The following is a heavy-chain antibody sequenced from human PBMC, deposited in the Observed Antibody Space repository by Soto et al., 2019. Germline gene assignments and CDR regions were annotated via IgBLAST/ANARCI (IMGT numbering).Heavy chain of an antibody. D-gene: IGHD6-6*01. CDR2: IYYSGST. Sequence: SETLSLTCTVSGGSISSYYWSWIRLPPGKGLEWIGYIYYSGSTNYNPSLKSRVTISVDTSKNQFSLKLSSVTAADTAVYYCARDNGAEYSRSGEGAFDIWGQGTMVTVSS. J-gene: IGHJ3*02. CDR3: ARDNGAEYSRSGEGAFDI. V-gene: IGHV4-59*01. CDR1: GGSISSYY.